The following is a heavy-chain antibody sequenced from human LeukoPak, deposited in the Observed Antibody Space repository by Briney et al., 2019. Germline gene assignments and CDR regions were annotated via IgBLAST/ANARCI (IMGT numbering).Heavy chain of an antibody. CDR1: GFTCRRFA. D-gene: IGHD5-18*01. CDR2: ISGSGGST. CDR3: ASYPGGYSYGYPVY. Sequence: GGPLRLSRKASGFTCRRFAMRWVPVALEKRLEWGSAISGSGGSTYYAASVKGRFTISRDNSKNTLYLQMNSLRAEDTAVYYCASYPGGYSYGYPVYWGQGTLVTVSS. V-gene: IGHV3-23*01. J-gene: IGHJ4*02.